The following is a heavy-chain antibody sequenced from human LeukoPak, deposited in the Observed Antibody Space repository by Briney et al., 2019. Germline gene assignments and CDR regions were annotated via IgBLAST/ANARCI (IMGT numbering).Heavy chain of an antibody. J-gene: IGHJ3*02. CDR1: GFTFSSYG. CDR2: IWYDGSNK. Sequence: PSGSLRLSFSASGFTFSSYGMHWVRQAPGKGLGWVAVIWYDGSNKYYADSVKGRFTISRDNSKNTLYLQMNSLRAEDTAVYYCARDLSIWGQGTMVTVSS. CDR3: ARDLSI. V-gene: IGHV3-33*01.